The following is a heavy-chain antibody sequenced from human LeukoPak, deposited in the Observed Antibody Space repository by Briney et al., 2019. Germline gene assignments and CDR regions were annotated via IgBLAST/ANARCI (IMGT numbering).Heavy chain of an antibody. D-gene: IGHD2-15*01. J-gene: IGHJ5*02. Sequence: GGSLRLSCAATGFPISSSATTWVRQAPGKGLDWVATITRTGSSTFYADSVKGRFTISRDNSNNTLFLQMNSLRGKDTAIYFCAKDMGGRLGPWGQGTLVTVSS. V-gene: IGHV3-23*01. CDR3: AKDMGGRLGP. CDR2: ITRTGSST. CDR1: GFPISSSA.